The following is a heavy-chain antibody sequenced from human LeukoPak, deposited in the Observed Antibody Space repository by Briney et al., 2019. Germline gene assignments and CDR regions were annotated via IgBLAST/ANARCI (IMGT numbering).Heavy chain of an antibody. CDR3: AGRRYNYGFDS. V-gene: IGHV4-4*02. Sequence: SGTLSLTCDVSGDSISSSNWWNWVRQPPGKGLEWIGGIYHSGSTNYNPSLKSRVTMSVDKSKNQFSLKLSSVTAADTAVFYCAGRRYNYGFDSWGQGTLVTVSS. J-gene: IGHJ4*02. CDR2: IYHSGST. D-gene: IGHD5-18*01. CDR1: GDSISSSNW.